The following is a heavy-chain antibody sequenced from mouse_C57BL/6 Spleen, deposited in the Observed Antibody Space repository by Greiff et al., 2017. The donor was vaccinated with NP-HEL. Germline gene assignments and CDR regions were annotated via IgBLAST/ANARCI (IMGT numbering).Heavy chain of an antibody. CDR2: INPSSGYT. Sequence: VQRVESGAELARPGASVKMSCKASGYTFTSYTMHWVKQRPGQGLEWIGYINPSSGYTKYNQKFKDKATLTADKSSSTAYMQLSSLTSEDSAVYYCARDGSSRDYYAMDYWGQGTSVTVSS. J-gene: IGHJ4*01. V-gene: IGHV1-4*01. CDR1: GYTFTSYT. D-gene: IGHD1-1*01. CDR3: ARDGSSRDYYAMDY.